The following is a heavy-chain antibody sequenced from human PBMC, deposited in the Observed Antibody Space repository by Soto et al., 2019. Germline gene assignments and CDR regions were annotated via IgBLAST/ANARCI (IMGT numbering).Heavy chain of an antibody. CDR1: GFTFSNYL. CDR3: ARDRYWSGPFDY. D-gene: IGHD3-3*01. Sequence: GGSLRLSCAASGFTFSNYLMSWVRQAPGKGLEWVANIKQDGSEKYYVDSVKGRFTISRDNAKNSLYLQMNSLRAEDTAVYYCARDRYWSGPFDYWGQGTLVTVSS. J-gene: IGHJ4*02. V-gene: IGHV3-7*05. CDR2: IKQDGSEK.